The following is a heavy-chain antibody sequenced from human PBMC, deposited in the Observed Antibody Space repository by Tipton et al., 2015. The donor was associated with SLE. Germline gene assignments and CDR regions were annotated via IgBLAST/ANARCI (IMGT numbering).Heavy chain of an antibody. CDR3: ARDPTDYYYMDV. V-gene: IGHV3-9*01. CDR1: GISFDDYA. Sequence: SLRLSCAASGISFDDYAMHWVRQAPGKGLEWVSGISWNSGSIGYADSVKGRFTISRDNAKNSLYLQMNSLRAEDTAVYYCARDPTDYYYMDVWGKGTTVTVSS. J-gene: IGHJ6*03. CDR2: ISWNSGSI.